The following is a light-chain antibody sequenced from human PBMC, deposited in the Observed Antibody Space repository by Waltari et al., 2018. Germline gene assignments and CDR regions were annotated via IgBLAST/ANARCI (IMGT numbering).Light chain of an antibody. J-gene: IGKJ2*01. CDR2: DAP. Sequence: EIVLTQSPATLSLSPGESATLSCRASQSVGSYLAWYQQKPGQAPSLLIYDAPNRATGIPARFSGSGSGTDFTLTISSLEPEDFAVYYCQQRGNWPRTFGQGTKLEIK. CDR1: QSVGSY. CDR3: QQRGNWPRT. V-gene: IGKV3-11*01.